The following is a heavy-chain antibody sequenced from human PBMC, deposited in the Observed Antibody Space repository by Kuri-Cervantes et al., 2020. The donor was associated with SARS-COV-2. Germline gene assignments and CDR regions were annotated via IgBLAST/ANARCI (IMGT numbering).Heavy chain of an antibody. CDR1: GGSFSGYS. Sequence: SETLSLTCTVYGGSFSGYSWFWIRQPPGKGLEWIGEIYHGGRTYYNPSLKSRVTMSIDTSKNQFSLNLSSVTAADTAVYYCARPDWSGPAYYFDYWGQGTLVTVSS. CDR3: ARPDWSGPAYYFDY. CDR2: IYHGGRT. D-gene: IGHD3-3*01. J-gene: IGHJ4*02. V-gene: IGHV4-34*01.